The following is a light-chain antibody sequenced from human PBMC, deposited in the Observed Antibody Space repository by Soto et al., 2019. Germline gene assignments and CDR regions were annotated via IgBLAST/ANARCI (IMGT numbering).Light chain of an antibody. CDR3: QQFNSYPIT. V-gene: IGKV1-13*02. Sequence: AIPLTQSPSSLSASVGDRVTITCRASQDIRGALAWYQQKPGKAPKMLIYDVSTLESGVPLRFSGSSSGTDLTLTISSLQPVDFATYYCQQFNSYPITFGQGTRLEIK. CDR2: DVS. J-gene: IGKJ5*01. CDR1: QDIRGA.